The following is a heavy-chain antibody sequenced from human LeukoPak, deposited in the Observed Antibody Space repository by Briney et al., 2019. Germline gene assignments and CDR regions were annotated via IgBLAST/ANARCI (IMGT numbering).Heavy chain of an antibody. D-gene: IGHD3-10*01. CDR3: ARDRADEYSSGSYVSFDP. CDR2: TNPKSGST. Sequence: GASVRISCKSSGYTFTGHFIHWVRQAPGQGLEWMGWTNPKSGSTNYPQHFQGRIAMTRDTSISTAYVELSSLRSDDTATYFCARDRADEYSSGSYVSFDPWGRGTLLTVSS. V-gene: IGHV1-2*02. J-gene: IGHJ5*02. CDR1: GYTFTGHF.